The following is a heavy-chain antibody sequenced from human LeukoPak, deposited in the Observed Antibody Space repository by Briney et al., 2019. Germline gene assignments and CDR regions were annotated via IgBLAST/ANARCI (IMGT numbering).Heavy chain of an antibody. CDR2: INHSGST. Sequence: PSETLPLTCAVYGGSFSGYYWSWIRQPPGKGLEWIGEINHSGSTNYNPSLKSRVTISVDTSKNQFSLKLSSVTAADTAVYYCAKQQYLSDAFDIWGQGTMVTASS. V-gene: IGHV4-34*01. J-gene: IGHJ3*02. D-gene: IGHD1/OR15-1a*01. CDR3: AKQQYLSDAFDI. CDR1: GGSFSGYY.